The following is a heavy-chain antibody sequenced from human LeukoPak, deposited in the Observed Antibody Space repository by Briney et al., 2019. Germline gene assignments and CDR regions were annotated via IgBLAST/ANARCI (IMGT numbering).Heavy chain of an antibody. CDR1: GFTFSNYA. D-gene: IGHD3-16*01. Sequence: GGSLRLSCAASGFTFSNYAMHWVRQAPGKGLEWVAATTYDGSSKNYAASVKGRFTISRDNSRNTLYLQINSLRVDDTAVYYCARDQVGDLGQGTLVTVSS. CDR2: TTYDGSSK. CDR3: ARDQVGD. J-gene: IGHJ4*02. V-gene: IGHV3-30*04.